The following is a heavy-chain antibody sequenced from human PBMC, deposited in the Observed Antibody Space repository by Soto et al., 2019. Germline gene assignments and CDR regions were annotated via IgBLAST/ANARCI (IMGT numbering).Heavy chain of an antibody. Sequence: GESLKISCKGSGYSFTSYWIGWVRQMPGKGLEWMRIIYPGDSDTRYSPSFQGQVTISADKSISTAYLQWSSLKASDTAMYYCARHSPFWSGSGDYHYYGMDVWGQGTTVTVSS. D-gene: IGHD3-3*01. CDR3: ARHSPFWSGSGDYHYYGMDV. CDR1: GYSFTSYW. V-gene: IGHV5-51*01. J-gene: IGHJ6*02. CDR2: IYPGDSDT.